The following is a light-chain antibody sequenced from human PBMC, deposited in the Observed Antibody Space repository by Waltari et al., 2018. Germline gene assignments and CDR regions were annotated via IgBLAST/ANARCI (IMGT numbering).Light chain of an antibody. CDR2: DVS. CDR1: SSDVGGYNY. J-gene: IGLJ2*01. Sequence: QSALTQPRSVSGSPGQSVTISCTGTSSDVGGYNYVSWYQQHPGKAPKLMIYDVSKRPPGSPVRFSGSKSGTTASLTISGVQAEDEADYYCCSYAGSYLRVFGGGTKLAVL. V-gene: IGLV2-11*01. CDR3: CSYAGSYLRV.